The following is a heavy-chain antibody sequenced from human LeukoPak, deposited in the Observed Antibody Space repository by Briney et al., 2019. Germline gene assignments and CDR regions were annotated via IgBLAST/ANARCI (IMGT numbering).Heavy chain of an antibody. Sequence: ASVKVSCKASGYTFTSYGISWVRQAPGQGLEWMGWISAYNGNTDYAQTLQGRVTMTTDTSTSTDYMELRSLRSDDTAVYYCARDNIPDPDAFDIWGQGTMVTVSS. J-gene: IGHJ3*02. CDR2: ISAYNGNT. CDR3: ARDNIPDPDAFDI. CDR1: GYTFTSYG. V-gene: IGHV1-18*01.